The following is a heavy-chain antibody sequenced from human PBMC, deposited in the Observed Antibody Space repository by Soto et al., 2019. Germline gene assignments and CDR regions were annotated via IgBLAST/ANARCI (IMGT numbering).Heavy chain of an antibody. CDR3: VREGFEYSSSCYYFDY. V-gene: IGHV3-64D*08. CDR1: GFTFSSYA. D-gene: IGHD6-6*01. CDR2: ISSNGGST. Sequence: GGSLRLSCSASGFTFSSYAMHWVRQAPGKGLEYVSAISSNGGSTYYADSVKGRFTISRDNSKNTLYLQMSSLRAEDTAVYYCVREGFEYSSSCYYFDYWGQGTLVTVSS. J-gene: IGHJ4*02.